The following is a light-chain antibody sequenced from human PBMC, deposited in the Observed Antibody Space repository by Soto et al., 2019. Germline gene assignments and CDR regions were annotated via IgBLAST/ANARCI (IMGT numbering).Light chain of an antibody. CDR1: SSDVGGYNY. V-gene: IGLV2-11*01. Sequence: QSALTQPRSVSGSPGQSVTISCTGTSSDVGGYNYVSWYQQHPGKAPKLMIYDVSTRPSGVPDRFSGSKSGNTASLTISGLQAEDEADYYCSTWDASLSGRVFGGGTKLTVL. CDR2: DVS. J-gene: IGLJ3*02. CDR3: STWDASLSGRV.